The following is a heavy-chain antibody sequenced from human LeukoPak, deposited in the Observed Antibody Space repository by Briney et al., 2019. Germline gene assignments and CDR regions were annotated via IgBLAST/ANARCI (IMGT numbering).Heavy chain of an antibody. CDR1: VGSISSSSYY. D-gene: IGHD3-9*01. CDR2: IYYSGST. CDR3: ARLYYDILTGYFHFDY. Sequence: SETLSLTCAVSVGSISSSSYYWGWIRQPPGKGLEWIGSIYYSGSTYYNPSLKSRVTISVDTSKNQFSLKLSSVTAADTAVYYCARLYYDILTGYFHFDYWGQGTLVTVSS. V-gene: IGHV4-39*01. J-gene: IGHJ4*02.